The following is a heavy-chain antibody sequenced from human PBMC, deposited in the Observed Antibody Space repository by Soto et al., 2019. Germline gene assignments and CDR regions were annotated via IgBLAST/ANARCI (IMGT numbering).Heavy chain of an antibody. V-gene: IGHV4-39*01. CDR2: IFYLGSS. CDR3: ARHSLALRKNNWFDP. J-gene: IGHJ5*02. Sequence: SETLSLTCTVSGDSIISSDFYWGWVRQPPGKGLEWIGSIFYLGSSYYSPSLKSRVTMSVDTSKNQFSLRLRSVTAADTTLYFCARHSLALRKNNWFDPWGQGIMVTVSS. CDR1: GDSIISSDFY. D-gene: IGHD3-3*02.